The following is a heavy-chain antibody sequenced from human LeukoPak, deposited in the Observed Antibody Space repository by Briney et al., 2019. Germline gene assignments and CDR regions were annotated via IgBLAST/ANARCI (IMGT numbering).Heavy chain of an antibody. CDR3: AKGSGSPYYFDY. CDR2: ISGSGGTT. CDR1: GFTFSSYA. D-gene: IGHD3-10*01. Sequence: GRSLRLSCAASGFTFSSYAMSWVRQAPGKGLEWVSTISGSGGTTNYADSVKGRFTISRDNSKSTLFLQMNSLRADDTAVYYCAKGSGSPYYFDYWGQGTLVTVSS. V-gene: IGHV3-23*01. J-gene: IGHJ4*02.